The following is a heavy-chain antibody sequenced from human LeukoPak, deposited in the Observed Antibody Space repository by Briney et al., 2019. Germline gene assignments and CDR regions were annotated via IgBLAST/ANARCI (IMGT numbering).Heavy chain of an antibody. V-gene: IGHV1-2*02. J-gene: IGHJ4*02. CDR1: GYTFTGYY. D-gene: IGHD2-15*01. CDR3: ARAYTARPRFCDGGSCYPDY. CDR2: INPNSGGT. Sequence: GASVKVSCKASGYTFTGYYMHWVRQAPGQGLEWMGWINPNSGGTKYAQMFQGRVTMTRDTSISTAYMELSRLRSDDTAVYYCARAYTARPRFCDGGSCYPDYWGLGTLVTVSS.